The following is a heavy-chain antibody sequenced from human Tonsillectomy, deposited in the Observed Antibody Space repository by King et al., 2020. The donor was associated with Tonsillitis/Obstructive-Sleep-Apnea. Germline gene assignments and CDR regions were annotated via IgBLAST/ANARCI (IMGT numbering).Heavy chain of an antibody. CDR2: IYTGGST. D-gene: IGHD3-22*01. V-gene: IGHV3-53*04. Sequence: VQLVESGGGLVQPGGSLRLSCAASGFTVSSNYMSWVRQAPGKGLEWVSVIYTGGSTYYADSVKGRFTISRHNSKNTLYLQMNSLRAEDPAVYYCARITYYYDSSGYYHPNAFDIWGQGTMVTVSS. CDR1: GFTVSSNY. J-gene: IGHJ3*02. CDR3: ARITYYYDSSGYYHPNAFDI.